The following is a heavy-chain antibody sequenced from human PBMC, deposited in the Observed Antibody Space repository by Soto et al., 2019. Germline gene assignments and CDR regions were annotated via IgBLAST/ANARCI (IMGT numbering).Heavy chain of an antibody. J-gene: IGHJ4*02. CDR1: GYSFTSLD. Sequence: QVQLVQSGAEVREPGASVKVSCKASGYSFTSLDINWVRQPTGQGLEWMGWMQPSSGRTGYAQKFQGRVTMTRDTSINTAYMELSSLTADDTAFYYCARGVTAGVDYWGQVTLVTVSS. CDR3: ARGVTAGVDY. CDR2: MQPSSGRT. V-gene: IGHV1-8*01. D-gene: IGHD1-26*01.